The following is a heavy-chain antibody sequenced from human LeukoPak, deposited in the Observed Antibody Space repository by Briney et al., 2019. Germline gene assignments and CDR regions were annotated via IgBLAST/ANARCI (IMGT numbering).Heavy chain of an antibody. CDR3: ARVLGSGSYGMDV. D-gene: IGHD3-10*01. Sequence: GGSLRLSCAASGFTFSSYDMHWVRQATGKGLECVSAIGTAGDTYYPGSVKGRFTTSRENAKNSLYLQMNSLRAGDTAVYYCARVLGSGSYGMDVWGQGTTVTVSS. V-gene: IGHV3-13*01. J-gene: IGHJ6*02. CDR2: IGTAGDT. CDR1: GFTFSSYD.